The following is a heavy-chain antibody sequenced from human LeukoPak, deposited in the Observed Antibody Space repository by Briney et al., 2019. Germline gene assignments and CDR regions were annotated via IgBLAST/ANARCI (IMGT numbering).Heavy chain of an antibody. CDR2: IYSGGST. J-gene: IGHJ5*02. D-gene: IGHD6-19*01. CDR3: ARKSSGWDGDNWFDP. CDR1: GFTFSSYW. V-gene: IGHV3-53*01. Sequence: PGGSLRLSCAASGFTFSSYWMNWARQAPGKGLEWVSVIYSGGSTYYADSVKGRFTISRDNSKNTLYLQMNSLRAEDTAVYYCARKSSGWDGDNWFDPWGQGTLVTVSS.